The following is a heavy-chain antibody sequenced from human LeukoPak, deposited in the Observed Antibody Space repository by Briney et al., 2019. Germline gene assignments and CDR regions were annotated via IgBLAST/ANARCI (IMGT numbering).Heavy chain of an antibody. CDR2: ISSSGSTI. V-gene: IGHV3-11*04. CDR3: ARVRGYCSSTSCYVDYYYYYYMDV. Sequence: GGSLTLSCAASGFTFSDYYMSWIRQAPGQGLEWVSYISSSGSTIYYVDSVQGRFTISSDNTKNSLYLQMNSLRAEDTAVYYCARVRGYCSSTSCYVDYYYYYYMDVWGKGTTVTVSS. CDR1: GFTFSDYY. D-gene: IGHD2-2*01. J-gene: IGHJ6*03.